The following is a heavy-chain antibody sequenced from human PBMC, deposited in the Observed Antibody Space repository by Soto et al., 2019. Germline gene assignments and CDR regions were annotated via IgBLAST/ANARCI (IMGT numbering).Heavy chain of an antibody. D-gene: IGHD3-22*01. CDR1: GGSISSGGYY. J-gene: IGHJ3*02. CDR2: IYYSGST. V-gene: IGHV4-31*03. CDR3: ARVTEGITMIVVVPAYAFDI. Sequence: QVQLQESGPGLVKPSQTLSLTCTVSGGSISSGGYYWSWIRQHPGKGLEWIGYIYYSGSTYYNPSLKSRVTLSVDTSKNQFSLKLSSVTAADTAVYYCARVTEGITMIVVVPAYAFDIWGQGTMVTVSS.